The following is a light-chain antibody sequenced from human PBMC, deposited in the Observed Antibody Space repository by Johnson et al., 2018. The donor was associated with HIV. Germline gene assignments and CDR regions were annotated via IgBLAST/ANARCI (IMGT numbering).Light chain of an antibody. J-gene: IGLJ1*01. Sequence: QSILTQPPSVSAAPGQKVTISCSGSSSNIGNNYVSWYQQLPGTAPKLLIYENNKRPSGIPDRFSGSKSGTSATLGITGLQTGDAADYYCGTWDSSLSAHDVFGTGTKVTVL. CDR3: GTWDSSLSAHDV. CDR1: SSNIGNNY. V-gene: IGLV1-51*02. CDR2: ENN.